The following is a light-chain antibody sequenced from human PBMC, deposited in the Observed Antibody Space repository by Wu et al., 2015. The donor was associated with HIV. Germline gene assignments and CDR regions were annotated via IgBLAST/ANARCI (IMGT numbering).Light chain of an antibody. CDR2: KAS. J-gene: IGKJ2*03. Sequence: DIQMTQSPSTLSASVGDTVTISCRASQSMSSWLAWYQQRPGKAPKLLIYKASSLESGVPSRFSGSGSGSEFTLTISSLQPDDFATYYCQQYYSTPYSFGQGTKLEIK. CDR3: QQYYSTPYS. V-gene: IGKV1-5*03. CDR1: QSMSSW.